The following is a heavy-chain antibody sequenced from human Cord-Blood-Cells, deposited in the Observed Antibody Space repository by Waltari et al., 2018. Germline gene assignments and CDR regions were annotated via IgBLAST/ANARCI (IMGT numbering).Heavy chain of an antibody. V-gene: IGHV4-34*01. CDR2: INHSGST. CDR3: ARGGGLYYYDSSGFDY. D-gene: IGHD3-22*01. J-gene: IGHJ4*02. Sequence: QVQLQQWGAGLLKPSETLSLTCAVSGGSFSGYSLSWLRPTPGKGLEWIGEINHSGSTNYNPALKSRVTISVDTAKNQFSLKLSSVTAADTAVYYCARGGGLYYYDSSGFDYWGQGTLVTVSS. CDR1: GGSFSGYS.